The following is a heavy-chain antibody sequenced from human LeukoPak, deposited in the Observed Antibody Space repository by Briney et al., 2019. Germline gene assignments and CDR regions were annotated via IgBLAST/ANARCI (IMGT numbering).Heavy chain of an antibody. V-gene: IGHV3-23*01. CDR2: ISGSGGST. D-gene: IGHD3-10*01. CDR3: AKGSYYYGSGSNMDV. Sequence: PGGSLRLSCAASGFTFSSYAMSWVRRAPGKGLEWVSAISGSGGSTYYADSVKGRFTISRDNSKNTLYLQMNSLRAEDTAVYYCAKGSYYYGSGSNMDVWGQGTTVTVSS. J-gene: IGHJ6*02. CDR1: GFTFSSYA.